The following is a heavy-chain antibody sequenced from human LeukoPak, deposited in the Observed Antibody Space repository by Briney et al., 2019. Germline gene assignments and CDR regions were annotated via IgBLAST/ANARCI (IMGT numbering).Heavy chain of an antibody. D-gene: IGHD3-22*01. CDR2: IRYDGSNK. Sequence: GGSLRLSCAASGFTFSSYGMHWVRQAPGKGLEWVAFIRYDGSNKYYADSVKGRFTISRDNSKNTLSLQMNSLTAEDTAVYYCAIPYDSSGYYYGDAFDIWGQGTMATVSS. J-gene: IGHJ3*02. CDR3: AIPYDSSGYYYGDAFDI. CDR1: GFTFSSYG. V-gene: IGHV3-30*02.